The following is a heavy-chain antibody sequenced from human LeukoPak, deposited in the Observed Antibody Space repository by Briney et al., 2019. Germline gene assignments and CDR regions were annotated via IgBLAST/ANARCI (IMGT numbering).Heavy chain of an antibody. CDR1: GYSISSGYY. V-gene: IGHV4-38-2*02. Sequence: PSETLSLTCTVSGYSISSGYYWGWIRQPPGKGLEWIGSIYHSGSTYYNPSLKSRVTISVDTSKNQFSLKLSSVTAADTAVYYCARSFELRLGELSLLDAFDIWGQGTMVTVSS. CDR3: ARSFELRLGELSLLDAFDI. J-gene: IGHJ3*02. D-gene: IGHD3-16*02. CDR2: IYHSGST.